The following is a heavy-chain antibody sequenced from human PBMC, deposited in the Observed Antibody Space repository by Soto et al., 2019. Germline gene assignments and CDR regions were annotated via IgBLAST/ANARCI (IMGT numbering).Heavy chain of an antibody. J-gene: IGHJ3*02. CDR3: ASTTVWKDAFEI. Sequence: EVQLVESRGGLIQPGGSLRLSCAASGVTVNTNYMSWVRQSPGKGLEWVSLIESGGSIYYADSVKGRFTISRDNFKNTLSLQMNSLRVEDTAVYYCASTTVWKDAFEIWGQGTLLSVSS. CDR1: GVTVNTNY. V-gene: IGHV3-53*01. D-gene: IGHD3-16*01. CDR2: IESGGSI.